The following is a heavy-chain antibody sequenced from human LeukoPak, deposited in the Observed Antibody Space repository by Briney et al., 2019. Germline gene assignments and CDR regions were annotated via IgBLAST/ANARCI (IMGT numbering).Heavy chain of an antibody. Sequence: ASVKVSCKASGYTFTSYDINWVRQATGQGLEWMGWMNPNSGNTGYAQKFQGRVTMTRNTSISTAYMELSSLRSEDTAVYYCARSPGGRQQFNFDYWGQGTLVTVSS. CDR2: MNPNSGNT. J-gene: IGHJ4*02. V-gene: IGHV1-8*01. D-gene: IGHD6-13*01. CDR3: ARSPGGRQQFNFDY. CDR1: GYTFTSYD.